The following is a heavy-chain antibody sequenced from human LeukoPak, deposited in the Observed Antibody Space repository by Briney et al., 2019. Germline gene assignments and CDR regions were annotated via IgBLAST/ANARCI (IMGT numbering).Heavy chain of an antibody. V-gene: IGHV3-74*01. CDR3: ARSGWPYYFDY. J-gene: IGHJ4*02. CDR1: GFAFSNYW. Sequence: GGSLRLSCAASGFAFSNYWMHWVRHAPGKGLVWVSRLHSNGASTNYADSVRGRFTVSRDTAMNTLYLQMNTLTAEDTAVYYCARSGWPYYFDYWGQGTLVTVSS. D-gene: IGHD3-22*01. CDR2: LHSNGAST.